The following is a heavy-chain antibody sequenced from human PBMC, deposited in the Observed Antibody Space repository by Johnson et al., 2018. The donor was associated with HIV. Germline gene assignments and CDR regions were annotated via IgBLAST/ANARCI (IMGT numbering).Heavy chain of an antibody. CDR1: GFTFSSYW. J-gene: IGHJ3*02. V-gene: IGHV3-21*01. CDR2: ISNSGDGT. CDR3: AWSCYNDAFDI. Sequence: VHLVESGGGLVKPGGSLRLSCAASGFTFSSYWMHWVRQAPGKGLVWVSSISNSGDGTYYADSVKGRFTISRDNAKNSLFLQMNSLRAEDTSVYYCAWSCYNDAFDIWGQGTMVTVSS. D-gene: IGHD2-15*01.